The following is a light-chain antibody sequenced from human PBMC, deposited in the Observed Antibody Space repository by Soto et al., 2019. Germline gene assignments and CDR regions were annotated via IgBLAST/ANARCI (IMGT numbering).Light chain of an antibody. CDR2: RND. CDR1: TSNCGSNF. CDR3: AAWDDRLSAVV. V-gene: IGLV1-47*01. Sequence: QSVLTQPLSASGTPGQRVTISCSGSTSNCGSNFIYWYQQLPGAAPKLLISRNDERPSVVPDRFSGSKSGTSASLAISGLRSEDEADYHCAAWDDRLSAVVFGGGTKVTVL. J-gene: IGLJ3*02.